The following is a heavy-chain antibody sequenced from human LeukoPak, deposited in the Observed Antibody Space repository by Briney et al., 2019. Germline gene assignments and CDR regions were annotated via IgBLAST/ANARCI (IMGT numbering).Heavy chain of an antibody. D-gene: IGHD2-15*01. V-gene: IGHV1-69*13. J-gene: IGHJ4*02. CDR2: IIPIFGTA. Sequence: SVKVSCKASGGTFRSYAITWVRQAPGQGLEWMGGIIPIFGTANYARKFQDRVTITADESTSTAYMELSSLRSDDTAVYYCARLAILCSGGSCYRPGFDYWGQGTLVTVSS. CDR1: GGTFRSYA. CDR3: ARLAILCSGGSCYRPGFDY.